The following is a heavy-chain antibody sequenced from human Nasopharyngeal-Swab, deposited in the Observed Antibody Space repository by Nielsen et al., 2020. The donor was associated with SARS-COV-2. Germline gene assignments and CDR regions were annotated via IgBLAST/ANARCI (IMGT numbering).Heavy chain of an antibody. CDR3: TRDDVWSGYYNY. D-gene: IGHD3-3*01. V-gene: IGHV3-49*04. CDR1: GFTFGDYA. Sequence: GESLKISCTASGFTFGDYAMSWVRQAPGKGLEWVGFIRSKAYGGTIEYAASVKGIFTISRDDFKSIAYLQMNSLKHEDTAVYYCTRDDVWSGYYNYWGQGTLVTVSS. CDR2: IRSKAYGGTI. J-gene: IGHJ4*02.